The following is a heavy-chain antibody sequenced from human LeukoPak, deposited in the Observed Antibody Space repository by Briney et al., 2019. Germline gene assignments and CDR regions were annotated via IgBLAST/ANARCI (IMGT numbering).Heavy chain of an antibody. CDR2: IYYSGST. CDR1: GFTFSSYE. J-gene: IGHJ4*02. Sequence: GSLRLSCAASGFTFSSYEMNWVRQAPGKGLEWIGSIYYSGSTYYNPSLKSRVTISVDTSKNQFSLKLSSVTAADTAVYYCARDHGYSSSWGQGALVTVSS. D-gene: IGHD6-13*01. CDR3: ARDHGYSSS. V-gene: IGHV4-39*07.